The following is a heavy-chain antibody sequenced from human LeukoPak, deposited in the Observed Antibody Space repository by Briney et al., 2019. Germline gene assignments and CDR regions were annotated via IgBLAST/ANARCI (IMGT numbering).Heavy chain of an antibody. CDR2: IRSKANSYAT. J-gene: IGHJ6*03. V-gene: IGHV3-73*01. Sequence: PGGSLRLSCAASGFTFSGSAMHWVRQASGKGLEWVGRIRSKANSYATAYAASVKGRFTISRDDSKNTAYLQMNSLKTEDTAVYYCTRQRNYYYMDVWGKGTTVTVSS. CDR1: GFTFSGSA. CDR3: TRQRNYYYMDV.